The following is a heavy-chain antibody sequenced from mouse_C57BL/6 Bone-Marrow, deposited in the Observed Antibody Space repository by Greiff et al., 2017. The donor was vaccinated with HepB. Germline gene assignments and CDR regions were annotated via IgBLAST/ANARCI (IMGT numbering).Heavy chain of an antibody. CDR3: ARITTVVAGDWYFDV. CDR1: GYTFTDYY. D-gene: IGHD1-1*01. CDR2: INPNNGGT. V-gene: IGHV1-26*01. J-gene: IGHJ1*03. Sequence: EVQLQQSGPELVKPGASVKISCKASGYTFTDYYMNWVKQSHGKSLEWIGDINPNNGGTSYNQKFKGKATLTVDKSSSTAYMEFRSLTSEDSAVYYCARITTVVAGDWYFDVWGTGTTVTVSS.